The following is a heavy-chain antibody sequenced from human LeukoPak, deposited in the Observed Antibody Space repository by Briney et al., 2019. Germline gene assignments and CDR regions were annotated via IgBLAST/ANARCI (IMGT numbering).Heavy chain of an antibody. J-gene: IGHJ4*02. CDR1: GFTFSSHA. CDR3: VKDYQVGNSPAFGDY. Sequence: GGSLRLSCAASGFTFSSHAMSWVRRAPGKGLEWVSGLIENGATTYYADSVKGRFTISRDNSRNTMYLQMNSLRVEDTAVYYCVKDYQVGNSPAFGDYWGQGTLVTISS. V-gene: IGHV3-23*01. D-gene: IGHD1-26*01. CDR2: LIENGATT.